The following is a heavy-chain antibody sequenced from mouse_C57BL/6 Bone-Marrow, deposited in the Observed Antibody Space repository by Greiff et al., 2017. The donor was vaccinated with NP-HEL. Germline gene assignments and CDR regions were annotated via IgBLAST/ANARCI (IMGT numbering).Heavy chain of an antibody. D-gene: IGHD1-1*01. V-gene: IGHV5-17*01. CDR2: ISSGSSTI. CDR3: ARPHYYGSSGYYFDY. CDR1: GFTFSDYG. J-gene: IGHJ2*01. Sequence: EVQRVESGGGLVKPGGSLKLSCAASGFTFSDYGMHWVRQAPEKGLEWVAYISSGSSTIYYADTVKGRFTISRDNAKNTLFLQMTSLRSEDTAMYYCARPHYYGSSGYYFDYWGQGTTLTVSS.